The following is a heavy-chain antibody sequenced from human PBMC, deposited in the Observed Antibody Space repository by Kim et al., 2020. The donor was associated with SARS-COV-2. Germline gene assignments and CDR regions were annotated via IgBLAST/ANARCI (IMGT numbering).Heavy chain of an antibody. V-gene: IGHV4-59*13. D-gene: IGHD1-1*01. CDR3: ARSVGSSIENFDF. CDR1: GGSISPYY. Sequence: SETLSLTCTVSGGSISPYYWSWIRQPPGKGLEWIGYIYYSGRTNYKSSLSSRVTMSVDTSKNQFSLKLSSVTAADTAVYYCARSVGSSIENFDFWGQGTLVTVSS. CDR2: IYYSGRT. J-gene: IGHJ4*02.